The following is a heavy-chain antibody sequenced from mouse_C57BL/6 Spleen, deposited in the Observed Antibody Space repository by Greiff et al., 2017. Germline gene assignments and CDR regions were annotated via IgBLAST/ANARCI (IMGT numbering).Heavy chain of an antibody. CDR2: IYPGGGYT. CDR3: ARVGLTTVVATNWDFDV. D-gene: IGHD1-1*01. CDR1: GYTFTNYW. Sequence: QVQLQQSGAELVRPGTSVKMSCKASGYTFTNYWIGWAKQRPGHGLEWIGDIYPGGGYTNYNEKFKGKATLTADKSSSTAYMQFSSLTSEDSAIYYCARVGLTTVVATNWDFDVWGTGTTVTVSS. V-gene: IGHV1-63*01. J-gene: IGHJ1*03.